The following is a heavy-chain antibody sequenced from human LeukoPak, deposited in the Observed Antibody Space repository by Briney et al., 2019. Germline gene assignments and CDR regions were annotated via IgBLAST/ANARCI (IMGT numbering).Heavy chain of an antibody. CDR3: ASEGLIFGVVSYYFDY. J-gene: IGHJ4*02. CDR2: INPNSGGT. Sequence: GASVKVSCKASGYTFTGYYMHWVRQAPGQGLEWMGWINPNSGGTNYAQKFQGRVTMTRDTSISTAYMEPSRLRSDDTAVYYCASEGLIFGVVSYYFDYWGQGTLVTVSS. CDR1: GYTFTGYY. V-gene: IGHV1-2*02. D-gene: IGHD3-3*02.